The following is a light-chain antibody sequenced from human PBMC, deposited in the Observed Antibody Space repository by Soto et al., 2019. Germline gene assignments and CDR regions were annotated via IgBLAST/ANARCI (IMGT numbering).Light chain of an antibody. CDR1: STDVGLYDY. CDR3: WSYAGSETYVV. Sequence: QSALTQPRSVSGSPGQSLTISCTGTSTDVGLYDYVSWYQQHPGKAPRLMIYDVSRRPSGVPNRFSGSKSGNTASLTISRLQAEDEALYYGWSYAGSETYVVFDGGTKRTVL. J-gene: IGLJ2*01. CDR2: DVS. V-gene: IGLV2-11*01.